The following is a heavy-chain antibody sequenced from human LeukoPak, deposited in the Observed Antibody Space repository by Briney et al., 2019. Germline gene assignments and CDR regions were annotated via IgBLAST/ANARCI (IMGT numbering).Heavy chain of an antibody. CDR1: GGSFSDSF. D-gene: IGHD3-10*01. CDR2: ISHSGNT. CDR3: ARGAHYTWDY. J-gene: IGHJ4*02. Sequence: SETLSLTCGFYGGSFSDSFWSWVRQSPEMGMEWIGEISHSGNTKYGPSLKSRVTISIDTSKNQVFLKLTSVTAADTAVYYCARGAHYTWDYWGQGTLVTVSS. V-gene: IGHV4-34*01.